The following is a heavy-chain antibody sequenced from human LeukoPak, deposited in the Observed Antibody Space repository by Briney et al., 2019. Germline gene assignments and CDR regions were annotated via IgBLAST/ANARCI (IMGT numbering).Heavy chain of an antibody. CDR3: ARDLYSSSWFDY. V-gene: IGHV3-33*01. Sequence: PGGSLRLSCAASGFTFSNYGMHWVRQAPGKGLEWVAVIWYDGSNQYYADSVKGRFTVSRDNSKNTLYLQMNSLRAEDTAVYYCARDLYSSSWFDYWGQGTLVTVSS. CDR2: IWYDGSNQ. CDR1: GFTFSNYG. J-gene: IGHJ4*02. D-gene: IGHD6-13*01.